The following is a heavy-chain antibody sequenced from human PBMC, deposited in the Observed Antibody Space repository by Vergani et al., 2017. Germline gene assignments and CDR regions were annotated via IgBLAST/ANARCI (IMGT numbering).Heavy chain of an antibody. D-gene: IGHD3-3*01. CDR2: ISSSSSYI. V-gene: IGHV3-21*05. CDR1: GFTFSSYS. J-gene: IGHJ4*02. CDR3: ARGTSVNMYYDFWSGYYPHSTFDY. Sequence: EVQLVESGGGLVQPGGSLRLSCAASGFTFSSYSMNWARQAPGKGLEWVSYISSSSSYIYYADSVKGRFTISRDNAKNSLYLQMNSLRAEDTAVYYCARGTSVNMYYDFWSGYYPHSTFDYWGQGTLVTVSS.